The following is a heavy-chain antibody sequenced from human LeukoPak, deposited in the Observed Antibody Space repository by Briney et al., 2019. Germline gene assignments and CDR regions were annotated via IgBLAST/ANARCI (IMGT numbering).Heavy chain of an antibody. D-gene: IGHD6-6*01. CDR1: GYTFTGSY. CDR3: ARTTYSSSLTVVDV. CDR2: INPNSGGT. V-gene: IGHV1-2*02. Sequence: ASVKVSCKASGYTFTGSYMHWVRQAPGQGLEWMGWINPNSGGTNYAQKFQGRVTMTRDTSISTAYMELSRLRSDDTAVYYCARTTYSSSLTVVDVWGKGTTVTVSS. J-gene: IGHJ6*04.